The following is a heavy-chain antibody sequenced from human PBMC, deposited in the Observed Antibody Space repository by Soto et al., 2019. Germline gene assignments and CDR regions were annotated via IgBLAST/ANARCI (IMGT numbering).Heavy chain of an antibody. CDR2: ISSSSSTI. Sequence: GGSLRLSCAASGFTFSSYSMNWVRQAPGKGLEWVSYISSSSSTIYYADSVKGRFTISRDNAKNSLYLQMNSLRAEDTAVYYCARVYLYSESNWGSFAFDIWGQGTMVTVSS. D-gene: IGHD7-27*01. V-gene: IGHV3-48*01. CDR3: ARVYLYSESNWGSFAFDI. CDR1: GFTFSSYS. J-gene: IGHJ3*02.